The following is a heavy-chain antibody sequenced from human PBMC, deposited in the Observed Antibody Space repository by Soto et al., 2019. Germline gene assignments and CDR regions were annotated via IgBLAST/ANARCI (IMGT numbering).Heavy chain of an antibody. CDR3: AKGIRDFWRSLDGIGY. J-gene: IGHJ4*02. D-gene: IGHD3-3*01. CDR2: ISGSGGST. Sequence: EVQLLESGGGLVQPGGSLRLSCAASGFTFSSYAMSWVRQAPGKGLEWVSAISGSGGSTYYADSVKGRFTISRDNSKNTLYLQMNSLRAEDTAVYYCAKGIRDFWRSLDGIGYWGQGTLVTVSS. V-gene: IGHV3-23*01. CDR1: GFTFSSYA.